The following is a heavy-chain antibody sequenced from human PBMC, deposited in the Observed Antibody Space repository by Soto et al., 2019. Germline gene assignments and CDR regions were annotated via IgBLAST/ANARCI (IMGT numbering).Heavy chain of an antibody. V-gene: IGHV3-23*01. CDR1: GFTFSSYA. J-gene: IGHJ6*02. Sequence: PGGSLRLSCAASGFTFSSYAMSWVRQAPGKGLEWVSFISEGGHSTYYADSVKGRFTISRDNCNNTLYLQMSSLRAEDTAGYYWARNPGLKYSGYGSGHYYYYGMGVWGQGTTVTVSS. CDR3: ARNPGLKYSGYGSGHYYYYGMGV. CDR2: ISEGGHST. D-gene: IGHD5-12*01.